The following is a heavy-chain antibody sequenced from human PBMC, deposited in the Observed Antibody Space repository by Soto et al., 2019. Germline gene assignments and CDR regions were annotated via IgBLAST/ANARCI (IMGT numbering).Heavy chain of an antibody. J-gene: IGHJ6*02. V-gene: IGHV1-8*01. D-gene: IGHD3-16*01. CDR1: GYTFSDFD. Sequence: GASVKVSCKASGYTFSDFDINWLRQAAGQGPEWMGWMNAKSGDTFSAQRLQGKFDMTWDTSLSTAYMEVGSLTSDDAAIYYCARGNPFNYAGFDVWGQWTTVTVSS. CDR3: ARGNPFNYAGFDV. CDR2: MNAKSGDT.